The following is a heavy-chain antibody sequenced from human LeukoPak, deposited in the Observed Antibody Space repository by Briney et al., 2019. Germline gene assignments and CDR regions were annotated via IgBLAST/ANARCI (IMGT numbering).Heavy chain of an antibody. CDR1: GYTFTGYY. J-gene: IGHJ6*03. CDR2: INPHSGGT. CDR3: ARRRGYMDV. V-gene: IGHV1-2*02. Sequence: ASVKVSCKASGYTFTGYYIHWVRQAPGQGLEWMGWINPHSGGTNYAQKFQGGVTMTRDTSITTAYMELGSLRSDDTAVYYCARRRGYMDVWGKGTTVTISS.